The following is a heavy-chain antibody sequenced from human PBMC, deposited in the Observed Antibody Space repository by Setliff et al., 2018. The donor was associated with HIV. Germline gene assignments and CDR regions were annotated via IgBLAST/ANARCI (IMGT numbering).Heavy chain of an antibody. CDR1: GGSISSNNYY. J-gene: IGHJ6*03. CDR2: FYYSGST. V-gene: IGHV4-39*07. Sequence: PSETLSLTCTVSGGSISSNNYYWGWIRQPPGKGLEWIGSFYYSGSTYYNPSLKSRVTISIDTSKNQFSLKLSSVSAADTAVYYCARVPTNPDFYYYYMDVWGKGTTVTVSS. CDR3: ARVPTNPDFYYYYMDV.